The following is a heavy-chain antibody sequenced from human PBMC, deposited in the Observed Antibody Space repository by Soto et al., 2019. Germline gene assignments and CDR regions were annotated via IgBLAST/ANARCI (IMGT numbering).Heavy chain of an antibody. J-gene: IGHJ4*02. CDR1: GGSISSGGYS. CDR2: IYHSGST. D-gene: IGHD5-18*01. V-gene: IGHV4-30-2*01. Sequence: LSLTCAVSGGSISSGGYSWSWIRQPPGKGLEWIGYIYHSGSTYYNPSLKSRVTISVDRSKNQFSLKLSSVTAADTAVYYCARSKYTAFDYWGQGTPVTVSS. CDR3: ARSKYTAFDY.